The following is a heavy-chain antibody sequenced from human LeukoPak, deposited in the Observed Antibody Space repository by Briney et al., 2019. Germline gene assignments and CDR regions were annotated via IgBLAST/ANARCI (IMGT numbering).Heavy chain of an antibody. CDR1: GYPLIGYY. J-gene: IGHJ5*02. CDR3: AQTTGNAWRWFDP. D-gene: IGHD1-1*01. Sequence: ASVKVSCKASGYPLIGYYMHWVRQAPGQVLEWMGWINPNTGTTNYAQRFQGRVTMTWDTSITTVYMDLSRLRSDDTAVYFCAQTTGNAWRWFDPWGQGTLVTVSS. V-gene: IGHV1-2*02. CDR2: INPNTGTT.